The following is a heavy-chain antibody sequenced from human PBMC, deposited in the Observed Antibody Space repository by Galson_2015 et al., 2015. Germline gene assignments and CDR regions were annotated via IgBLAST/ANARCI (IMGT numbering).Heavy chain of an antibody. V-gene: IGHV3-74*01. Sequence: SLRLSCAASGFTFSSCWMHWVRQAPGKGLVWVSRINSDGSSISYADSVKGRFTISRDNAKNTLYLQMNSLRAEDTAVYHCVRDRGCSGGSCSLAFDIWGQGTMVTVSS. D-gene: IGHD2-15*01. CDR1: GFTFSSCW. CDR2: INSDGSSI. J-gene: IGHJ3*02. CDR3: VRDRGCSGGSCSLAFDI.